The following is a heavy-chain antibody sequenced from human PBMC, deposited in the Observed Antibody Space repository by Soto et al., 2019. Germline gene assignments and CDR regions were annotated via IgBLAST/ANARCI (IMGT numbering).Heavy chain of an antibody. J-gene: IGHJ6*02. CDR3: AKDFLLVVAATPYYYGMDV. D-gene: IGHD2-15*01. V-gene: IGHV3-30*18. CDR2: ISYDGSNK. CDR1: GFTFSSYG. Sequence: QVQLVESGGGVVQPGRSLRLSCAASGFTFSSYGMHWVRQAPGKGLEWVAVISYDGSNKYYADSVKGRFTISRDNSENTLYLQMNSLRAEDTAVYYCAKDFLLVVAATPYYYGMDVWGQGTTVTVSS.